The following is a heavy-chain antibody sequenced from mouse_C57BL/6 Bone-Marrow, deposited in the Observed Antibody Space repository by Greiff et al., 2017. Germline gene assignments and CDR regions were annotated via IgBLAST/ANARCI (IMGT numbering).Heavy chain of an antibody. D-gene: IGHD2-3*01. V-gene: IGHV1-22*01. Sequence: EVQRVESGPELVKPGASVKMSCKASGYTFTDYNMHWVKQSHGKSLEWIGYINPNNGGTSYNQKFKGKATLTVNKSSSTAYMELRSLTSADSAVYYCASGYYYFDYGGQGTTLTVSS. CDR2: INPNNGGT. CDR3: ASGYYYFDY. J-gene: IGHJ2*01. CDR1: GYTFTDYN.